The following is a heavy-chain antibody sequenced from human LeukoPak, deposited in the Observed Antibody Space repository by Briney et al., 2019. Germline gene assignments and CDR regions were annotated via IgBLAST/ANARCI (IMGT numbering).Heavy chain of an antibody. V-gene: IGHV1-2*02. CDR1: GYTFTGYY. D-gene: IGHD3-16*01. CDR3: ARDRGSLDAFDI. J-gene: IGHJ3*02. CDR2: INPNSGGT. Sequence: ASVKVSCKASGYTFTGYYMHWVRQAPGQGLEWMGWINPNSGGTSYAQKFQGRVTMTRDTSISTAYMELGRLRSDDTAVYFCARDRGSLDAFDIWGPGTMVTVSS.